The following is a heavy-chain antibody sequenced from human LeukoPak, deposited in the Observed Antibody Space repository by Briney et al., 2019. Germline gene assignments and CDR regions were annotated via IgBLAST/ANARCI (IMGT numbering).Heavy chain of an antibody. CDR2: INPNSGGT. J-gene: IGHJ4*02. Sequence: ASVKVSCKASGGTFSSGVISWVRQAPGQGLEWMGWINPNSGGTNYAQKFQGRVTMTRDTSISTAYMELSRLRSDDTAVYYCARDHGGSYPYWGQGTLVTVSS. D-gene: IGHD1-26*01. V-gene: IGHV1-2*02. CDR3: ARDHGGSYPY. CDR1: GGTFSSGV.